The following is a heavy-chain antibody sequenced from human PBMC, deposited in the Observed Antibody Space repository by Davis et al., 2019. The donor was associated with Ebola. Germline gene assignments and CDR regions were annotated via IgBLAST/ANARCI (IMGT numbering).Heavy chain of an antibody. CDR2: IDHSGST. Sequence: SETLSLTCAVYGGSFSGYYWNWIRQPPGKGLEWIGEIDHSGSTNYNPSVKSRVTISVDRSKNQFSLKLSSVTAADTAVYYCARLPHYCSGGSCYYGLDYWGQGTLVIVSS. D-gene: IGHD2-15*01. V-gene: IGHV4-34*01. J-gene: IGHJ4*02. CDR1: GGSFSGYY. CDR3: ARLPHYCSGGSCYYGLDY.